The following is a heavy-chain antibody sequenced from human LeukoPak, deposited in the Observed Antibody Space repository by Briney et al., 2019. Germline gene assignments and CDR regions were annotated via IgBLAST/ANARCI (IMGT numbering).Heavy chain of an antibody. J-gene: IGHJ6*03. V-gene: IGHV1-46*01. CDR3: ARDFCGACYSAYYYVDV. D-gene: IGHD2-21*02. CDR1: GYPFTSYY. CDR2: INPSGGTT. Sequence: AASVKVSCKASGYPFTSYYMHWVRQAPGQGREWMGIINPSGGTTTYAQKFQGRVTMTRDTSTSTVYMELSSLRSEDTAVYYCARDFCGACYSAYYYVDVWGKGTTVTVSS.